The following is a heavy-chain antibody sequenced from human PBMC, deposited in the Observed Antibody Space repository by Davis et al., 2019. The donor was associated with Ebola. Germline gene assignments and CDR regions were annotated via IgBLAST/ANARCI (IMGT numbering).Heavy chain of an antibody. J-gene: IGHJ4*02. D-gene: IGHD3-3*01. Sequence: ASVKVSCKASGYTFTSYGISWVRQAPGQGLEWMGWISAYNGNTNYAQKLQGRVTMTTDTSTSTAYMELRSLRSDDTAVYYCARDRHLTYYDFWSGYSDFDYWGQGTLVTVSS. CDR2: ISAYNGNT. CDR1: GYTFTSYG. CDR3: ARDRHLTYYDFWSGYSDFDY. V-gene: IGHV1-18*01.